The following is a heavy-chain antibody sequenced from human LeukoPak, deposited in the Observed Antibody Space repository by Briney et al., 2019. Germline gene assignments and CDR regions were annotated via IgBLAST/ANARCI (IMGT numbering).Heavy chain of an antibody. CDR2: LSSSSSYI. D-gene: IGHD2-2*01. Sequence: GGSLRLSCAASGFTFNSNSMSWVRQAPGKGLEWVSSLSSSSSYIYYAESVQGRFTIYRDDAKNSLYLQMNSLRADDTAVYYCARRFCSSTTCSFDYWGQGTLVTVSS. V-gene: IGHV3-21*01. CDR1: GFTFNSNS. CDR3: ARRFCSSTTCSFDY. J-gene: IGHJ4*02.